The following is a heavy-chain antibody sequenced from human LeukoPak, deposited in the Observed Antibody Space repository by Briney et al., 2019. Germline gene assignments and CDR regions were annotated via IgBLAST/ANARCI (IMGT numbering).Heavy chain of an antibody. CDR2: IYDSGST. CDR3: ARVPRYYYYMDV. CDR1: GGSISSYY. J-gene: IGHJ6*03. Sequence: PSETLSLTCTVSGGSISSYYWSWIRQPPGKGLEWIGYIYDSGSTNYNPSLKSRVTISVDTSKNQFSLKLSFVTAADTAAYYCARVPRYYYYMDVWGKGTTVTVSS. V-gene: IGHV4-59*01.